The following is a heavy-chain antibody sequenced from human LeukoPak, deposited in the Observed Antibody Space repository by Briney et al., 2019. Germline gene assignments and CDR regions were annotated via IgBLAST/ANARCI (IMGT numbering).Heavy chain of an antibody. J-gene: IGHJ4*02. D-gene: IGHD6-19*01. CDR3: ARVFSGWYFYFDN. Sequence: PGGSLRLSCAASGFSFDDYTMHWVRQAPGKGLDWVARINSDGSSTTYADSVKGRFTISRDNAKNTLYLQMNGLRAEDTGVYFCARVFSGWYFYFDNWGQGTLVTVSS. V-gene: IGHV3-74*01. CDR1: GFSFDDYT. CDR2: INSDGSST.